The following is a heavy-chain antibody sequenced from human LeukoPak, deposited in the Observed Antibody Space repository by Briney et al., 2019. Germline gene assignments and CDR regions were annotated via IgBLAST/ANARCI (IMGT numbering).Heavy chain of an antibody. CDR1: GFTFSSYA. CDR2: ISSSGSTI. D-gene: IGHD5-18*01. Sequence: GGSLRLSCAASGFTFSSYAMNWVRQAPGKGLEWVSYISSSGSTIYYADSVKGRFTISRDNAKNSLYLQMNSLRAEDTAVYCCARDSEIDTPMVCFDYWGQGTLVTVSS. CDR3: ARDSEIDTPMVCFDY. V-gene: IGHV3-48*03. J-gene: IGHJ4*02.